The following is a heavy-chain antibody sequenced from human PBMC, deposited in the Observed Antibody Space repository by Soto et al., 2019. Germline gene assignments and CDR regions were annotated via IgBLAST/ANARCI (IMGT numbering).Heavy chain of an antibody. CDR1: GFTFSSYW. CDR2: TNSDGSSP. V-gene: IGHV3-74*01. Sequence: EVQLVESGGGLVQPGGSLRLSCAASGFTFSSYWMHWVRQAPGKGLVWVSRTNSDGSSPSYADSVKGRFTNSRDNANNTLYLQMNSLRAEDKAVYYCAREVAAHYDSGMDVWCQGTTVTVS. D-gene: IGHD6-19*01. CDR3: AREVAAHYDSGMDV. J-gene: IGHJ6*02.